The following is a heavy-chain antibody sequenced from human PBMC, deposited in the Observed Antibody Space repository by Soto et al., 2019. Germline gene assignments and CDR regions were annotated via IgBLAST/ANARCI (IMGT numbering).Heavy chain of an antibody. V-gene: IGHV1-18*04. D-gene: IGHD3-3*01. CDR3: ARDFKNYDFWSGPRGGMDV. CDR1: GYTFTSYG. Sequence: QVQLVQSGAEVKKPGASVKVSCKASGYTFTSYGINWVRQAPGQGLEWMGWISGYNGNTNYVQKFQGRVTMTPDTSTSTGYMELRSLRSDDTAVYYCARDFKNYDFWSGPRGGMDVWGQGTTVTVSS. J-gene: IGHJ6*02. CDR2: ISGYNGNT.